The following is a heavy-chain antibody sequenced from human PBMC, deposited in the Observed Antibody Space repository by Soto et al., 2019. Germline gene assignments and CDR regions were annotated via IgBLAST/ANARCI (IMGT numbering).Heavy chain of an antibody. CDR2: INHSGST. CDR1: GGSFSGYY. V-gene: IGHV4-34*01. D-gene: IGHD3-9*01. CDR3: ARAQRRYDILTGPRGGYYYYYMDV. J-gene: IGHJ6*03. Sequence: PSETLSLTCAVYGGSFSGYYWSWIRQPPGKGLEWIGEINHSGSTNYNPSLKSRVTISVDTSKNQFSLKLSSVTAADTAVYYCARAQRRYDILTGPRGGYYYYYMDVWGKGTTVTVSS.